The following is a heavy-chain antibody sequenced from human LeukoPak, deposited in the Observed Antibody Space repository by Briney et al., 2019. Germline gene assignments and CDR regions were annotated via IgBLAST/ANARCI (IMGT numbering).Heavy chain of an antibody. CDR2: INHSGST. V-gene: IGHV4-34*01. CDR3: ASVPAATYYYYGMDV. J-gene: IGHJ6*02. D-gene: IGHD2-2*01. Sequence: PSETLSLTCAVYGGTFSGYYWSWIRQPPGKGLEWIGEINHSGSTNYNPSLKSRVTISVDTSKNQFSLKLSSVTAADTAVYYCASVPAATYYYYGMDVWGQGTTVTVSS. CDR1: GGTFSGYY.